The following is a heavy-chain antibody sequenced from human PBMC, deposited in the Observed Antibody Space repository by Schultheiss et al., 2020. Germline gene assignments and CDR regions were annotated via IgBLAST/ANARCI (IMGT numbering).Heavy chain of an antibody. V-gene: IGHV3-15*07. Sequence: GESLKISCAASGFTFSNAWMNWVRQAPGKGLEWVGRIKSKTDGGTTDYAAPVKGRFTISRDDSKNTLYLQMNSLKTEDTAVYYCTTSVYSYDDAFDIWGQGTMVTVSS. CDR3: TTSVYSYDDAFDI. D-gene: IGHD5-18*01. J-gene: IGHJ3*02. CDR2: IKSKTDGGTT. CDR1: GFTFSNAW.